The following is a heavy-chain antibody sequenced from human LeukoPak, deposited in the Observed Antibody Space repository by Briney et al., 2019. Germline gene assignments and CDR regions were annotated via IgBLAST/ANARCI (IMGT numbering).Heavy chain of an antibody. V-gene: IGHV3-30*04. CDR1: GFTFSSYA. J-gene: IGHJ6*03. D-gene: IGHD3-10*01. CDR3: ARDIMVRGHYYYYMDV. Sequence: PGGSLRLSCAASGFTFSSYAMHWVRQAPGKGLEWVAVVSYDGSNKYYADSVKGRFTISRDNSKNTLYLQMNSLRAEDTAVYYCARDIMVRGHYYYYMDVWGKGTTVTVSS. CDR2: VSYDGSNK.